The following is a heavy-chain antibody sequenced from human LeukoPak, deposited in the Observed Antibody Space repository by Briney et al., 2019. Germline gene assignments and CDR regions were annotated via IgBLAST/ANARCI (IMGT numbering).Heavy chain of an antibody. CDR1: GYTFTSYG. D-gene: IGHD6-13*01. V-gene: IGHV1-18*01. CDR3: ARERTPGIAAAGTVDY. J-gene: IGHJ4*02. CDR2: ISAYNGNT. Sequence: ASVKVSCTSSGYTFTSYGIRWVRQAPGQGLEWMGWISAYNGNTNYAQKLQGRVTMTTDTSTSTAYMELRSLRSDDTAVYYCARERTPGIAAAGTVDYWGQGTLVTVSS.